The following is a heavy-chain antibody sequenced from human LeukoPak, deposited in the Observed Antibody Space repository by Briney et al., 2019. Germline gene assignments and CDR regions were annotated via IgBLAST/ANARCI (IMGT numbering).Heavy chain of an antibody. CDR2: IYYSGST. D-gene: IGHD3-22*01. J-gene: IGHJ4*02. CDR3: ARDLGYYDSSGYYYGTGIFDY. V-gene: IGHV4-31*03. Sequence: SETLSLTCTVSGGSISSGGYYWSWIRQHPGKGLEWIGYIYYSGSTYYNPSFKSRVTISVDTSKNQFSLKLSSVTAADTAVYYCARDLGYYDSSGYYYGTGIFDYWGQGTLVTVSS. CDR1: GGSISSGGYY.